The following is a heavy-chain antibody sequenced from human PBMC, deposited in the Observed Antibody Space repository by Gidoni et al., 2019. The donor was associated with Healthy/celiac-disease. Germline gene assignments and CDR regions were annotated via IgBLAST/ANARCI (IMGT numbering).Heavy chain of an antibody. CDR3: ARLPYYYDSSANTRGWFDP. Sequence: QLQLQESGPGLVKPSETLSLTCPVPGGSISSSSYYWGWIRQPPGKGLEWIGSIYYSGSTYYNPSLKSRVTISVDTSKNQFSLKLSSVTAADTAVYYCARLPYYYDSSANTRGWFDPWGQGTLVTVSS. D-gene: IGHD3-22*01. CDR1: GGSISSSSYY. CDR2: IYYSGST. V-gene: IGHV4-39*01. J-gene: IGHJ5*02.